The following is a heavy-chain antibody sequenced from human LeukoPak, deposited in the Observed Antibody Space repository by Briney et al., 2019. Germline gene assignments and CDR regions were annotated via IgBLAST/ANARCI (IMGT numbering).Heavy chain of an antibody. CDR2: ISSSSSYI. CDR3: ARRSELSIAAAGNRYYFDY. J-gene: IGHJ4*02. CDR1: GFTFSSYS. Sequence: AGGSLRLSCAASGFTFSSYSMTWVRQAPGKGLEWVSSISSSSSYIYYADSVKGRFTISRDNAKNSLYLQMNSLRAEDTAVYYCARRSELSIAAAGNRYYFDYWGQGTLVTVSS. V-gene: IGHV3-21*01. D-gene: IGHD6-13*01.